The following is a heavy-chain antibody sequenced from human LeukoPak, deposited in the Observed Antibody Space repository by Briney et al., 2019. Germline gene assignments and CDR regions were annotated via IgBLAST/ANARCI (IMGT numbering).Heavy chain of an antibody. CDR3: IRAGSAGGPN. CDR2: IETDGSST. J-gene: IGHJ4*02. V-gene: IGHV3-74*01. CDR1: GFTFSSYW. Sequence: GGSLRLSCAASGFTFSSYWMYWVRQAPGKGLVWVSRIETDGSSTSYADSVKGRFTISRDNAKNTLYLHMNSLRAEDTAVYYCIRAGSAGGPNWGQGTLVTVSS. D-gene: IGHD3-10*01.